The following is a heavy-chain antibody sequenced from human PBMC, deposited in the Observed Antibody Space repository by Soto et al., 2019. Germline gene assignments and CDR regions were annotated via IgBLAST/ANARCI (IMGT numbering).Heavy chain of an antibody. CDR3: AKDSGGSYYDGVDY. CDR2: ISYDGRSE. V-gene: IGHV3-30*18. CDR1: GFTFSSYG. J-gene: IGHJ4*02. Sequence: XESLRLSCAASGFTFSSYGMHWVRQAPGKGLEWVAVISYDGRSENYADSVKGRFTISRDNSWNTLYLQINSLRPEDTAVFYCAKDSGGSYYDGVDYWGQGALVTVSS. D-gene: IGHD1-26*01.